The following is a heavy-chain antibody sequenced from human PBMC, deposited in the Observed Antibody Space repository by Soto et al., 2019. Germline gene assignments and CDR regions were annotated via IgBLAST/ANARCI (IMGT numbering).Heavy chain of an antibody. CDR1: GYTFTGYY. CDR2: TNPNSGGT. Sequence: ASVKVSCKASGYTFTGYYMHWVRQAPGQGLEWMGWTNPNSGGTNYAQKFQGRVTMTRDTSISTAYMELSRLRSDDTAVYYCARDPYHALWLAYPTTGYNRLDVWGQGTTLTVSS. J-gene: IGHJ6*02. D-gene: IGHD3-3*01. V-gene: IGHV1-2*02. CDR3: ARDPYHALWLAYPTTGYNRLDV.